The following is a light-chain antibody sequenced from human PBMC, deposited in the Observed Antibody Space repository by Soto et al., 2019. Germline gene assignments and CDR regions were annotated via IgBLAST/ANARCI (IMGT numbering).Light chain of an antibody. Sequence: QSALTQPASVSGSPGQSITISCTGTSSDVGGYNYVSWYQQHPGKAPKLLIYEVSNRPSGVSNRFSGSKSGNTASLTISGLPAEDEADYYCNSYTSRSTGVFGTGTKLTVL. CDR1: SSDVGGYNY. V-gene: IGLV2-14*01. CDR3: NSYTSRSTGV. CDR2: EVS. J-gene: IGLJ1*01.